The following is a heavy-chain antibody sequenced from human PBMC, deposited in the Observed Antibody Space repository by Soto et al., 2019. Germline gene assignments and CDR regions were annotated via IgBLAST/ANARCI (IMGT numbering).Heavy chain of an antibody. Sequence: GGSLRLSCAASGFTFSSYSMNWVRQAPGKGLEWVSYISSSSSTIYYADSVKGRFTISRDNAKNSLYLQMNSLRDEDTAVYYCARDLRKSGYDAFYILGQGTMVTVSS. J-gene: IGHJ3*02. V-gene: IGHV3-48*02. CDR1: GFTFSSYS. CDR3: ARDLRKSGYDAFYI. CDR2: ISSSSSTI. D-gene: IGHD3-22*01.